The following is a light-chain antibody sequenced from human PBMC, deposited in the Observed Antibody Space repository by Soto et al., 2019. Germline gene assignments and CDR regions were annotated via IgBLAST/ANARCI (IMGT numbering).Light chain of an antibody. CDR3: NSYTSTSTRI. CDR1: SSDVGGYNF. Sequence: QSALTQPASVSGSPGQSITISCTGTSSDVGGYNFVSWYQQHPGKAPKLMIYEVTSRPSGVSNRFSGSKSGNTASLTISGLQAEDEADYYCNSYTSTSTRIFGTGTKLTVL. J-gene: IGLJ1*01. V-gene: IGLV2-14*03. CDR2: EVT.